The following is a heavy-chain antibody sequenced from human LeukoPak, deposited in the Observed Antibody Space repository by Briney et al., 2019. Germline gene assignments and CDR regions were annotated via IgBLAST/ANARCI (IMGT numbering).Heavy chain of an antibody. D-gene: IGHD5-24*01. CDR3: ARDPRDDHNSLDY. Sequence: GGSLRLSCAASGFSFSNYWMSWVRQSPGKGLEWVANIKEDGSARYYVDSVKGRFTISRDNPKNSLYLQMGSLRADDTAMYYCARDPRDDHNSLDYWGQGTQVTVSS. CDR1: GFSFSNYW. J-gene: IGHJ4*02. CDR2: IKEDGSAR. V-gene: IGHV3-7*03.